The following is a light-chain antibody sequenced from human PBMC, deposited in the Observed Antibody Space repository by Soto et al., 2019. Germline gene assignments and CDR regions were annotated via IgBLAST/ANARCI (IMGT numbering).Light chain of an antibody. CDR1: QNVSSDN. J-gene: IGKJ1*01. V-gene: IGKV3-20*01. CDR3: QQYGTSPRT. CDR2: GAS. Sequence: EIVLTQSPGTLSLSPGDRASLSCRASQNVSSDNLAWYQQKPGQAPRLVIYGASIRATGIPDRFSGSGSGTDFTHTTSRLEPEDFALYYCQQYGTSPRTFGQGTKVETK.